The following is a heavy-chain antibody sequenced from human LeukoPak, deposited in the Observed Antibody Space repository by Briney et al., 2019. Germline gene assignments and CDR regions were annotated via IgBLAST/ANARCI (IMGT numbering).Heavy chain of an antibody. CDR2: ISGSGGST. CDR3: ARDMVRGPSPDLYYYGMDV. V-gene: IGHV3-23*01. CDR1: GFTFSSYA. D-gene: IGHD3-10*01. J-gene: IGHJ6*02. Sequence: GGSLRLSCAASGFTFSSYAMSWVRQAPGKGLEWVSAISGSGGSTYYADSVKGRFTISRDNSKNTLYLQMNSLRAEDTAVYYCARDMVRGPSPDLYYYGMDVWGQGTTVTVSS.